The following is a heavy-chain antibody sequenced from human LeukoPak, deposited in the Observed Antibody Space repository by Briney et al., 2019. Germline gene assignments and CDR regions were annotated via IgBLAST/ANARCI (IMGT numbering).Heavy chain of an antibody. CDR1: GYTFTGYY. CDR2: INPNSGGT. V-gene: IGHV1-2*02. CDR3: ARDLEGYHYGSGNYPQ. Sequence: ASLTVSCKASGYTFTGYYIHWLRQAPGQGLEWMGFINPNSGGTNYAQKFQGRVTMTRDTSISTAYMELSSLTSDDTAVYYCARDLEGYHYGSGNYPQWGQGTLITVSS. D-gene: IGHD3-10*01. J-gene: IGHJ4*02.